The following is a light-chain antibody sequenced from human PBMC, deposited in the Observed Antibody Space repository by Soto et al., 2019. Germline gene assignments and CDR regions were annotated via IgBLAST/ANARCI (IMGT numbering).Light chain of an antibody. V-gene: IGKV3-15*01. CDR3: QQYHIWPPWT. CDR1: QSVSSN. Sequence: ERVMTQSPATLSVSPGERASLSCRASQSVSSNLAWYPQKPGQAPRLLMYGASTRADGIPARFTGSGSGTEFTLTISSLQSEDFAVYYCQQYHIWPPWTSGQGTKVDI. CDR2: GAS. J-gene: IGKJ1*01.